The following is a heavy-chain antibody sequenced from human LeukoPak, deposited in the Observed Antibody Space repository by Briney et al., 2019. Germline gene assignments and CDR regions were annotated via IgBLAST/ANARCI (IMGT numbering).Heavy chain of an antibody. CDR2: INPSGGST. CDR3: ARAVTEATISFYYYYMDV. CDR1: GYTFTSYY. Sequence: ASVKVSCKASGYTFTSYYMHWVRQAPGQGLEWMGIINPSGGSTSYAQKFQGRVTMTRDTSTSTVYMELRSLRSDDTAVYYCARAVTEATISFYYYYMDVWGKGTTVTVSS. J-gene: IGHJ6*03. V-gene: IGHV1-46*01. D-gene: IGHD5-12*01.